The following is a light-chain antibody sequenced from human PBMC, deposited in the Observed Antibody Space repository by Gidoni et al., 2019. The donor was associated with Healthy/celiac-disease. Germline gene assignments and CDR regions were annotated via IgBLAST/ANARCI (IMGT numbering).Light chain of an antibody. V-gene: IGKV3-11*01. Sequence: EIVFTQSPATLSLSPGERATLSCRASQSVSSYLAWYQQKPGQAPRLLIYDASNRATGIPARFSGSGSGTDFTRTISSLEPEDFAVYYCQQRSNWPPWTFGQGTKVEIK. CDR3: QQRSNWPPWT. J-gene: IGKJ1*01. CDR2: DAS. CDR1: QSVSSY.